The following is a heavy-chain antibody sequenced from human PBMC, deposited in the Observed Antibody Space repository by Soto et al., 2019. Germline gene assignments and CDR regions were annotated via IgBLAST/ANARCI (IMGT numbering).Heavy chain of an antibody. V-gene: IGHV3-53*01. J-gene: IGHJ5*02. CDR2: IYTAGGT. Sequence: GGSLKLSCAASGFTVSNTYMTWVRQPPGKGLECVSVIYTAGGTNYADSVKGRFIISRDNSKNTLYLQMNSLRAEDTAVYYCARALPVAKGGFDPWGQGTLVTVSS. D-gene: IGHD2-2*01. CDR1: GFTVSNTY. CDR3: ARALPVAKGGFDP.